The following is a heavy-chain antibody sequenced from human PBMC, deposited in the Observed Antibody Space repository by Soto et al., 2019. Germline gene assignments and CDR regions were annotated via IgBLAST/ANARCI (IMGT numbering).Heavy chain of an antibody. CDR1: GPPFRSYA. J-gene: IGHJ3*02. D-gene: IGHD2-8*01. Sequence: AASVTFYCKDSGPPFRSYAISWARQAPGPGLEWIGGIIPMLGTANSAQKLQGRVTITAVTSTSTASMERSSLSSEDTAVYYCARRNCTNGVCYWGAQHQDAFDIGGQGTMVTVSS. V-gene: IGHV1-69*06. CDR3: ARRNCTNGVCYWGAQHQDAFDI. CDR2: IIPMLGTA.